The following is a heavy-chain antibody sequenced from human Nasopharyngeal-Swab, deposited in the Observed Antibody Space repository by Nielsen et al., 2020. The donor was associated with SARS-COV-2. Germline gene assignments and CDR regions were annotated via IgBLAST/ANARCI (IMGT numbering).Heavy chain of an antibody. CDR2: ISSSSSTI. D-gene: IGHD3-9*01. CDR3: ARDGLTYYDILTGYSWFDP. CDR1: GFTFSSYS. V-gene: IGHV3-48*02. J-gene: IGHJ5*02. Sequence: GGSPRLSCAASGFTFSSYSMNWVRQAPGKGLEWVSYISSSSSTIYYADSVKGRFTISRDNAKNSLYLQMNSLRDEDTAVYYCARDGLTYYDILTGYSWFDPWGQGTLVTVSS.